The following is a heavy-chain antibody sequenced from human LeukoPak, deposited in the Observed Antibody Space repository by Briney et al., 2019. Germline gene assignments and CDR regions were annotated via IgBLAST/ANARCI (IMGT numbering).Heavy chain of an antibody. CDR3: TTPTRSGSYSYYFDY. CDR2: IKSKTGGGTT. D-gene: IGHD3-10*01. Sequence: GGSLRLSCAASGFTFNNAWMSWVRQAPGKGLEWVGLIKSKTGGGTTDYAAPVKGRFTISRDDSKNTLCLQMNSLKTEDTAVYYCTTPTRSGSYSYYFDYWGQGTLVTVSS. J-gene: IGHJ4*02. V-gene: IGHV3-15*01. CDR1: GFTFNNAW.